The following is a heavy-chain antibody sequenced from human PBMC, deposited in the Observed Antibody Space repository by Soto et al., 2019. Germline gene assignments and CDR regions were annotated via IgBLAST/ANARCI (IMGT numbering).Heavy chain of an antibody. CDR2: VSTENSNA. V-gene: IGHV1-8*01. CDR1: GYTFTDYD. J-gene: IGHJ4*02. Sequence: QVQVVQSRAEVKKPGASVKVSCKTSGYTFTDYDINWVRQAPGQGLEYMGWVSTENSNAGYAQQFRGRVSMTTNTIISTAYLELTALRYEDTAVYYCEVTTGYWGQGTMVTVSS. D-gene: IGHD2-21*02. CDR3: EVTTGY.